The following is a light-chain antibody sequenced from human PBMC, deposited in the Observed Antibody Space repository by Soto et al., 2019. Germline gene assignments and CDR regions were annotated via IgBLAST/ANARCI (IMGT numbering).Light chain of an antibody. CDR1: SSNIGAGYD. CDR2: GNN. J-gene: IGLJ7*01. CDR3: QSYDSSLRGLV. Sequence: QSLLTQPPSVSGAPGQRVTISCTGSSSNIGAGYDVHWYQQLPGTAPKLLMYGNNIRPSGVPDRFSDSKSGTSASLAITGLQAEDEAAYFCQSYDSSLRGLVFGGGTQLTVL. V-gene: IGLV1-40*01.